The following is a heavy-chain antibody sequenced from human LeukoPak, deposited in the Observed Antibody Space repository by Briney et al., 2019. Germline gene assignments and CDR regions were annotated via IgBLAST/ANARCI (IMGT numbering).Heavy chain of an antibody. Sequence: ASVKVSCKASGYAFNGYSMHWVRQAPGQGLEWMGWISAYNGDTNYAQNLQGRVTMTTDTSTSTAYMELRSLRSDDTAVYYCARDPTNTSGYYAYFDYWGQGTLVTVSS. CDR3: ARDPTNTSGYYAYFDY. D-gene: IGHD5-12*01. J-gene: IGHJ4*02. CDR1: GYAFNGYS. V-gene: IGHV1-18*01. CDR2: ISAYNGDT.